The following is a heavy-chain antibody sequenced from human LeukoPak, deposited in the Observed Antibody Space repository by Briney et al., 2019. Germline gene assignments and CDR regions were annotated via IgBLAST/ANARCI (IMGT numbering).Heavy chain of an antibody. CDR3: VKGLVPGKNWYFDL. D-gene: IGHD3-10*01. CDR1: RFSFSSYG. J-gene: IGHJ2*01. Sequence: GGSLRLSCAASRFSFSSYGMHWVRQAPGKGLDGLAFIQSDGSDKDYPDPVKGRFTIFRDNSRNTLYLQMNSLRDEDTAAYYCVKGLVPGKNWYFDLWGRGALVTVSS. V-gene: IGHV3-30*02. CDR2: IQSDGSDK.